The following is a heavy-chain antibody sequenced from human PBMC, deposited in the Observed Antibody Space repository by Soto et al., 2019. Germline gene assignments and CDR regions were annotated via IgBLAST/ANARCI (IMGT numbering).Heavy chain of an antibody. CDR1: GFTFSSYA. D-gene: IGHD2-15*01. CDR3: AKSSPERGYCSGGSCWHPDY. CDR2: ISGSGGST. V-gene: IGHV3-23*01. J-gene: IGHJ4*02. Sequence: GGSLRLSCAASGFTFSSYAMSWVRQAPGKGLEWVSAISGSGGSTYYADSVKGRFTISRDNSKNTLYLQMNSLRAEDTAVYYCAKSSPERGYCSGGSCWHPDYWGQGTLVTVSS.